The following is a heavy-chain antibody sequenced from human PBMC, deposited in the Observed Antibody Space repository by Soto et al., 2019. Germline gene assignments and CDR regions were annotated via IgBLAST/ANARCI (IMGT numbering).Heavy chain of an antibody. Sequence: GESLKISCQGTGYRFSSSWIGWVRQKPGKGLEWLGNVYPSDSDVRYSPAFEGQVTISADNSINTAYLQWSSLKASDTAMYYCASRIAVAGRGDYYYYGMDVWGQGTTVTVSS. J-gene: IGHJ6*02. D-gene: IGHD6-19*01. CDR1: GYRFSSSW. V-gene: IGHV5-51*01. CDR2: VYPSDSDV. CDR3: ASRIAVAGRGDYYYYGMDV.